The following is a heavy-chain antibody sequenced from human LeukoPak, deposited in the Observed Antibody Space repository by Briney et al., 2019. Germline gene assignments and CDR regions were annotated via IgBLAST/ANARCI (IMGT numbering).Heavy chain of an antibody. CDR3: ARERDHGYSYGHVLDF. Sequence: SESLSLTSTLAAGSPTTYYWTWIRPTARGALGWIGQVLNSAGTTYNTYLRSRVSLALNTSKTHFSLRLAAVTAADTAVYFGARERDHGYSYGHVLDFWGQGIPVTVSS. CDR2: VLNSAGT. D-gene: IGHD5-18*01. J-gene: IGHJ4*02. CDR1: AGSPTTYY. V-gene: IGHV4-4*07.